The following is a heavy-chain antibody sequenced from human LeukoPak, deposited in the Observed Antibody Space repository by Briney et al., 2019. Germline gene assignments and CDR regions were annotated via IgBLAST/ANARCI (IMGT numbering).Heavy chain of an antibody. CDR3: ARGSAQASFDP. CDR2: IGAYNGNT. D-gene: IGHD1-26*01. J-gene: IGHJ5*02. V-gene: IGHV1-18*01. Sequence: ASVKVSCKASGYTFTSSGISWVRQAPGQGLEWMGWIGAYNGNTNYAQKLQGRVTMTTDTSTSTAYMELRSLTSDDTAVYYCARGSAQASFDPWGQGTLVTVSS. CDR1: GYTFTSSG.